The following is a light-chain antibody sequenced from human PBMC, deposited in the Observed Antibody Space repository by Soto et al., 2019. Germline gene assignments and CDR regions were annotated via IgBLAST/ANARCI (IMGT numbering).Light chain of an antibody. J-gene: IGLJ2*01. V-gene: IGLV3-9*01. Sequence: SYELTQPLSVSVALGQTARITCGGNNIGNKNVHWYQQKPGQAPVLVIYRDSNRPSGIPERFSGSNSGNTATLTISRAQAGDEADYYCQVWDSSPAVFGGGTKVTVL. CDR2: RDS. CDR1: NIGNKN. CDR3: QVWDSSPAV.